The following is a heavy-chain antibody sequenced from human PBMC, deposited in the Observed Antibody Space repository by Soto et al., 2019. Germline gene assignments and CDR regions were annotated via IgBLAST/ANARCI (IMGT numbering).Heavy chain of an antibody. V-gene: IGHV4-59*08. D-gene: IGHD6-13*01. Sequence: PSETLSLTCTVSGGSISSYYWSWIRQPPGKGLEWIGYIYYSGSTNYNPSLKSRVTISVDTSKNQFSLKLSSVTAADTAVYYCARFTGYSDPWGGGPLVTVSS. CDR2: IYYSGST. J-gene: IGHJ5*02. CDR1: GGSISSYY. CDR3: ARFTGYSDP.